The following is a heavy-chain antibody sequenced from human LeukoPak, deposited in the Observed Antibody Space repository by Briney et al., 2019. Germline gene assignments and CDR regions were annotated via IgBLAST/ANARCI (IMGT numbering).Heavy chain of an antibody. J-gene: IGHJ5*02. Sequence: ASVKVSCKASVYTFTSYYMHWVRQAPGQGLEWMGIINPSGGSTSYAQKFQGRVTMTRDTSTSTVYMALSSLRSENTAVYYCARGGDIVVVPAAYGWFDPWGQGTLVTVSS. CDR2: INPSGGST. V-gene: IGHV1-46*01. CDR1: VYTFTSYY. CDR3: ARGGDIVVVPAAYGWFDP. D-gene: IGHD2-2*01.